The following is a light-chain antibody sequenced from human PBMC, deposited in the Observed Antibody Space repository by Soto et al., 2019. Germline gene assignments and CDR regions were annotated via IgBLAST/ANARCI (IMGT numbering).Light chain of an antibody. CDR2: DAS. J-gene: IGKJ1*01. Sequence: DIVLSQSPVTLSLTPGGSATRACSDSQSVSSYLAWYQQKPGQAPRLLIYDASNRATGVPARFSGSGSGTEFTLTISSLQSEDFAVYYCQQYNVWPPWTFGQGTKVDI. V-gene: IGKV3-15*01. CDR3: QQYNVWPPWT. CDR1: QSVSSY.